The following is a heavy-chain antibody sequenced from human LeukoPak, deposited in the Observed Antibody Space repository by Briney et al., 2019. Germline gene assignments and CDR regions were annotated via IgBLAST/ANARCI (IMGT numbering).Heavy chain of an antibody. CDR2: IYSDGST. CDR1: GFTVSSNY. CDR3: ARGPTNGQAFDY. J-gene: IGHJ4*02. Sequence: HPGGSLRLSCAASGFTVSSNYMSWVRQASGKGLEWVSIIYSDGSTYYADSVKGRFTISRHNAKNSLYLQMNSLRAEDTAVYYCARGPTNGQAFDYWGQGTLVSVSS. V-gene: IGHV3-53*01. D-gene: IGHD2-8*01.